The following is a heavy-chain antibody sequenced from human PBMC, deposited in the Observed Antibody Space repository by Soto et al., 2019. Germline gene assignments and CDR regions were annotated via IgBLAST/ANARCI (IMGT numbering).Heavy chain of an antibody. J-gene: IGHJ5*02. D-gene: IGHD3-22*01. V-gene: IGHV4-34*01. Sequence: SETLSLTYAVYGGSFSGYYWSWIRQPPGKGLEWIGEINHSGSTNYNPSLKSRVTISVDTSKNQFSLKLSSVTAADTAVYYCARGVSYYYYDSSGSLGPWGQGTLVTVSS. CDR1: GGSFSGYY. CDR3: ARGVSYYYYDSSGSLGP. CDR2: INHSGST.